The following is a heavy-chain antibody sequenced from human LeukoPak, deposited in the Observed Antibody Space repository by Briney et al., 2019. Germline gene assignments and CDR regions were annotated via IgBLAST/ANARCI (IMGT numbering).Heavy chain of an antibody. J-gene: IGHJ3*02. V-gene: IGHV4-59*01. CDR2: IYYSGGT. D-gene: IGHD4-17*01. CDR3: VRTPLLPPPHGDYGGAFDI. Sequence: SETLSLTCTVSGGSISSYYWSWIRQPPGKGLEWIGYIYYSGGTNYNPSLKSRVTILVDTSKNQFSLKLSSVTAADTAVYYCVRTPLLPPPHGDYGGAFDIWGQGTMVTVSS. CDR1: GGSISSYY.